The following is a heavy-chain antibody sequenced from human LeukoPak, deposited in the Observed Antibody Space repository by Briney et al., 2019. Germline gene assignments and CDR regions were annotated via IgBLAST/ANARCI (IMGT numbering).Heavy chain of an antibody. CDR2: IYTSGST. V-gene: IGHV4-4*07. Sequence: SETLSLTCTVFGGSISSYYWSWIRQPAGKGLEWIGRIYTSGSTNYNPSLKSRVTMSVDTSKNQFSLKLSSVTAADTAVYYCARDRTYSSGWYHNWFDPWGQGTLVTVSS. J-gene: IGHJ5*02. D-gene: IGHD6-19*01. CDR1: GGSISSYY. CDR3: ARDRTYSSGWYHNWFDP.